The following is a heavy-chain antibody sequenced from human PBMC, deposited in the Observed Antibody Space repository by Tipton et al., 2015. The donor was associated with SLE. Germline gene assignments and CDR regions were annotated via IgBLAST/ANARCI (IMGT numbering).Heavy chain of an antibody. J-gene: IGHJ6*02. D-gene: IGHD5-18*01. CDR1: GGSISSRNYY. Sequence: TLSLTCTVSGGSISSRNYYWGWIRQPPGKGLEWIGTIYYSGSSYYNPSLKSRVTISVDTSKNQFSLKLTSVIATDTALYFCARHGAGDIGDTYGLSFYGLDVWGHGTAVTVSS. V-gene: IGHV4-39*01. CDR3: ARHGAGDIGDTYGLSFYGLDV. CDR2: IYYSGSS.